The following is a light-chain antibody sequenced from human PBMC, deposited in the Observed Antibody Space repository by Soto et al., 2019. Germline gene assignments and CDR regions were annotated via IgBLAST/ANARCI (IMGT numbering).Light chain of an antibody. CDR2: GAS. CDR1: QGINNF. V-gene: IGKV1-16*02. CDR3: QQYHRYPVT. J-gene: IGKJ4*01. Sequence: DIQMTQSPSSLSASVGDTVTITCRASQGINNFLAWFQQKPGKAPKSLIYGASSLQSGVPSKFSGRGSDTGFTLTISSLQPEDSATYFCQQYHRYPVTFGGGTKVEIK.